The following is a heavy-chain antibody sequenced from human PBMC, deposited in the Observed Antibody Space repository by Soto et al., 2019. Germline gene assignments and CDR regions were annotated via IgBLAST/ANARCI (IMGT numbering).Heavy chain of an antibody. J-gene: IGHJ4*02. D-gene: IGHD6-19*01. CDR1: GVTFSNDW. CDR3: ARGVRGWYGCDY. Sequence: EVQLVESGGGLVQPGGSLRLSCAASGVTFSNDWMHWVRQAPGKGLVWVSRRSSDGSKISYADSVKGRFTNSRDNAKNTLYLQRNSLRAEDTAVYYCARGVRGWYGCDYWGQGTLVTVSS. CDR2: RSSDGSKI. V-gene: IGHV3-74*01.